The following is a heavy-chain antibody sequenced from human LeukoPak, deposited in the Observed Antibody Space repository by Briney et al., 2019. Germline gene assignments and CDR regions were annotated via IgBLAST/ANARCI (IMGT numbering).Heavy chain of an antibody. Sequence: PGGSLRLSCAASGFTFSDYYMSWIRQAPGKGLEWVSYISSSGSTIYYADSVKGRFTISRDNSKNTLYLQMNSLRAEDTAVYYCAKDFLPGLVIIRDAFDIWGQGTTVTVSS. CDR2: ISSSGSTI. D-gene: IGHD3-9*01. CDR3: AKDFLPGLVIIRDAFDI. CDR1: GFTFSDYY. J-gene: IGHJ3*02. V-gene: IGHV3-11*01.